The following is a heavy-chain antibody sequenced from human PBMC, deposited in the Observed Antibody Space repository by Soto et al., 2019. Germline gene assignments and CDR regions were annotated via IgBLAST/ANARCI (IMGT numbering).Heavy chain of an antibody. J-gene: IGHJ4*02. CDR1: GFTFSSYG. CDR2: ISYDGSNK. CDR3: AKLPYYYDSSGYYY. Sequence: GGSLRLSCAASGFTFSSYGMHWVRQAPGKGLEWVAVISYDGSNKYYADSVKGRFTISRDNSKNTLYLQMNSLRAEDTAVYYCAKLPYYYDSSGYYYWGQGTLVTVSS. D-gene: IGHD3-22*01. V-gene: IGHV3-30*18.